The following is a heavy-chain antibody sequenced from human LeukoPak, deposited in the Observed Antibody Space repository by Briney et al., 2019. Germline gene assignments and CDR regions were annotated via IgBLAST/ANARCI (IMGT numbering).Heavy chain of an antibody. CDR1: AFIFSGHW. D-gene: IGHD5-24*01. CDR2: IKEDGGER. CDR3: ARRGLDGYPDY. J-gene: IGHJ4*02. V-gene: IGHV3-7*03. Sequence: SGGSLRLSCEGSAFIFSGHWMNWVRQTPGKGLEWVASIKEDGGERQYVDSVKGRFSISRDNTKGSLFLQLNSLRAEDTAVYYCARRGLDGYPDYWGQGTLVTVSS.